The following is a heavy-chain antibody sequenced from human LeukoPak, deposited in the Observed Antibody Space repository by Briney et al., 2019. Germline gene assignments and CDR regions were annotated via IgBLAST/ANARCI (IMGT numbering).Heavy chain of an antibody. J-gene: IGHJ4*02. CDR1: GFTFSSYG. CDR3: AKGFGWFGELPIFDY. CDR2: ISGSGDST. D-gene: IGHD3-10*01. V-gene: IGHV3-23*01. Sequence: GGSLRLSCAASGFTFSSYGMSWVRQAPGKGLEWVSAISGSGDSTYYADSVKGRFTISRDNSKNTLYLQMNSLRAEDTAVYYCAKGFGWFGELPIFDYWGQGTLVTVSS.